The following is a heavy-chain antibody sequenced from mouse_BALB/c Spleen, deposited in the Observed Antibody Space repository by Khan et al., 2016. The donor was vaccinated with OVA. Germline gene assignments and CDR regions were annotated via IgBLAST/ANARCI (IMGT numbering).Heavy chain of an antibody. Sequence: IQLVQSGPELMKPGASVKISCKASGYSFTTYYIHWVMQSHGTSLEWIGYIDPFSGGTTYNQKFKGKATMTVDKSSSTAYIHLTNLTSEDSAVYYCTRHGYVAWFTYWGQGTLVTVSA. CDR3: TRHGYVAWFTY. CDR1: GYSFTTYY. CDR2: IDPFSGGT. V-gene: IGHV1S135*01. J-gene: IGHJ3*01. D-gene: IGHD2-2*01.